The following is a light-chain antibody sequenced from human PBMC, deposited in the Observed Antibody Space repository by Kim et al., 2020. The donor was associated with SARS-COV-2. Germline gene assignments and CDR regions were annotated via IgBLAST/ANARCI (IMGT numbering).Light chain of an antibody. V-gene: IGLV3-19*01. Sequence: SSELTQDPAVSVALGQPVRITCQGDSLRSYYATWYQQKPGQAPILVIYGKNNRPSGIPDRFSGSSSGNTASLTITGTQAGDEADYYCNSRDRNDNVVFCG. J-gene: IGLJ2*01. CDR3: NSRDRNDNVV. CDR1: SLRSYY. CDR2: GKN.